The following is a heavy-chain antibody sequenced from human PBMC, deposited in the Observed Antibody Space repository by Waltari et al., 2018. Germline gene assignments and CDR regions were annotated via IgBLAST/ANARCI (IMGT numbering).Heavy chain of an antibody. J-gene: IGHJ6*02. D-gene: IGHD3-16*01. CDR1: GFTFHSYA. Sequence: EVQLLESGGDLVQPGGSLTLSCAASGFTFHSYAMNWVRQAPGKGRECVSAITSSSRSTYYSDAVKGRVTISRDNSKNTAYPQMNSLRAGDTAIYYCAKGTAAFYYGMDVWGQGTTVTVSS. CDR2: ITSSSRST. CDR3: AKGTAAFYYGMDV. V-gene: IGHV3-23*01.